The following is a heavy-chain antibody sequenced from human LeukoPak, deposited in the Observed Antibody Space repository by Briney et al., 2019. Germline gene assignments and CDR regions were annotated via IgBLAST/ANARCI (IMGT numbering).Heavy chain of an antibody. J-gene: IGHJ6*02. V-gene: IGHV3-30-3*01. CDR3: ARDRRYCSGGSCHYYYYGMDV. CDR1: GFTFSSYA. D-gene: IGHD2-15*01. Sequence: GRSLRLSCAASGFTFSSYAMHWVRQAPGKGLEWVAVISYDGSNKYYADSVKGRFTISRDNSKNTLYLQMNSLRAEDTAVYYCARDRRYCSGGSCHYYYYGMDVWGQGTTVTVSS. CDR2: ISYDGSNK.